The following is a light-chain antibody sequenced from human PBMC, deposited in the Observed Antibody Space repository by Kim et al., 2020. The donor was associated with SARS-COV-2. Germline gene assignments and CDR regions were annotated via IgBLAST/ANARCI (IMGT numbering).Light chain of an antibody. J-gene: IGLJ3*02. CDR1: SSDVGTYNL. V-gene: IGLV2-23*02. Sequence: RSITISCSGTSSDVGTYNLVSWYQQHPGKAPKFIIYELSKRPSGVSNRFSGSKSGNTASLTISGLQAEDEADYYCCSYAGSNTWVFGGGTQLTVL. CDR2: ELS. CDR3: CSYAGSNTWV.